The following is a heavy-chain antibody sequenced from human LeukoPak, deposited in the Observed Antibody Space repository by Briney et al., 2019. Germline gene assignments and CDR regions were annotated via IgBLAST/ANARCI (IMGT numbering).Heavy chain of an antibody. CDR2: ISAYNGNM. CDR1: GYTLTELS. CDR3: ARDGYFDY. J-gene: IGHJ4*02. V-gene: IGHV1-18*01. Sequence: ASVKVSCKVSGYTLTELSMHWVRQAPGKGLEWMGWISAYNGNMNYAQKLQGRVTMTTDTSTSTAYMELRSLRSDDTAVYYCARDGYFDYWGQGTLVTVSS.